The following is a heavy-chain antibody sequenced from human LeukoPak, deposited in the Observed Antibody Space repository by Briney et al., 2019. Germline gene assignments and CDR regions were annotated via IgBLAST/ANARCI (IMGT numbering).Heavy chain of an antibody. D-gene: IGHD4-17*01. V-gene: IGHV3-74*01. CDR3: ARVKGDNGDYADFDY. CDR1: GFTLSGYW. CDR2: INSDGSST. J-gene: IGHJ4*02. Sequence: GGSLRLSCAASGFTLSGYWMHWVRQGPGKGLVWVSRINSDGSSTAYADSVKGRFTISRDNAKNTLYLQMDSLRAEDTAVYYCARVKGDNGDYADFDYWGQGTLVTVSS.